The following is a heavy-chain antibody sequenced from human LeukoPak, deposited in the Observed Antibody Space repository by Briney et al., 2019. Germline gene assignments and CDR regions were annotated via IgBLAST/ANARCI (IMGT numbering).Heavy chain of an antibody. Sequence: GGSLRLSCAASGFTFSSYEMNWVRQAPGKGLEWISYISSSGSTIYYADSVKGRFTIYRDNAKHTLYLQMNSLRGEDTVVYYCVVDNSGYYSLDYWGQEPWSPSPQ. V-gene: IGHV3-48*03. J-gene: IGHJ4*01. CDR2: ISSSGSTI. CDR1: GFTFSSYE. D-gene: IGHD3-22*01. CDR3: VVDNSGYYSLDY.